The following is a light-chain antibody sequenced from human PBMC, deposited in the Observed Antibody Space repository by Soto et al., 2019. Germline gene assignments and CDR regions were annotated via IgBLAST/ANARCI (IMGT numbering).Light chain of an antibody. CDR2: GAS. CDR1: QSVSSN. V-gene: IGKV3-15*01. J-gene: IGKJ1*01. CDR3: QQYGSSPGT. Sequence: EIVMTQSPATLSVSPGARAPLSCRASQSVSSNLAWYQQNPGQAPRLLIYGASTRATGLPARFSASGSGTDFTLTISRLEPEDFAVYYCQQYGSSPGTFGQGTKVDIK.